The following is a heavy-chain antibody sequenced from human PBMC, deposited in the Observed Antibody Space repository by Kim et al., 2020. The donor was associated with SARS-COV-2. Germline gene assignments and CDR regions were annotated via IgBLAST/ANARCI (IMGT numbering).Heavy chain of an antibody. V-gene: IGHV3-21*01. D-gene: IGHD3-10*01. Sequence: YADSVKGRFTISRDNAKNSLYLQMNSLRAEDTAVYYCAREGIGGSGSFDYWGQGTLVTVSS. J-gene: IGHJ4*02. CDR3: AREGIGGSGSFDY.